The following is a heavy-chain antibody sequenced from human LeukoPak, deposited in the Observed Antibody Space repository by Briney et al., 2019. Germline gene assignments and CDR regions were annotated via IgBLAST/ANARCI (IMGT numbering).Heavy chain of an antibody. CDR1: GGTFSSYA. CDR3: ARGPKLELRYFGY. V-gene: IGHV1-69*05. CDR2: IIPIFGTA. J-gene: IGHJ4*02. Sequence: GASVKVSCKASGGTFSSYAISWVRQAPGQGLEWMGGIIPIFGTANYAQKFQGRVTITTDESTSTAYMELSSLRSEDTAVYYCARGPKLELRYFGYWGQGTLVTVSS. D-gene: IGHD1-7*01.